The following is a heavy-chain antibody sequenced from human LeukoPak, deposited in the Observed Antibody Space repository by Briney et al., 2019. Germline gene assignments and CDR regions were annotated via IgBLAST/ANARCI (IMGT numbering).Heavy chain of an antibody. V-gene: IGHV3-21*04. D-gene: IGHD5-24*01. J-gene: IGHJ3*01. Sequence: GGSLRLSCAASGFTFSSYSMNWVRQAPGKGLEWVSSISSSSSYIYYADSVKGRFTISRDNSKNTLYLQMNSLRAEDTAVYYCAKEMATIRAFDFWGQGTMVTVSS. CDR1: GFTFSSYS. CDR2: ISSSSSYI. CDR3: AKEMATIRAFDF.